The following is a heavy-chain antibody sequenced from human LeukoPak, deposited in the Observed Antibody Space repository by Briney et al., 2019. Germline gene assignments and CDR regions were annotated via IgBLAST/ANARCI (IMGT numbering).Heavy chain of an antibody. CDR2: FDPEDGET. CDR3: AREYYSSSPFDY. CDR1: GYTLAELS. V-gene: IGHV1-24*01. J-gene: IGHJ4*02. Sequence: GASVTVSCKVSGYTLAELSMHWVRQAPGKGLEWMGGFDPEDGETIYAQKFQGRVTMTEDTSTDTAYMELSSLRSEDTAVYYCAREYYSSSPFDYWGQGTLVTVSS. D-gene: IGHD6-6*01.